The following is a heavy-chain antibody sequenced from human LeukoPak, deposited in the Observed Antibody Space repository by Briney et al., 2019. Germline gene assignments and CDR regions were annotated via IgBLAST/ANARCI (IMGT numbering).Heavy chain of an antibody. CDR2: IWYDGSNK. Sequence: GGSLRLSCAASGFTFSSYWMTWVRQAPGKGLEWVAVIWYDGSNKYYADSVKGRFTISRDNSKNTLYLQMNSLRAEDTAVYYCARGRGVMGSFDYWGQGTLVTVSS. CDR1: GFTFSSYW. CDR3: ARGRGVMGSFDY. V-gene: IGHV3-33*08. D-gene: IGHD3-10*01. J-gene: IGHJ4*02.